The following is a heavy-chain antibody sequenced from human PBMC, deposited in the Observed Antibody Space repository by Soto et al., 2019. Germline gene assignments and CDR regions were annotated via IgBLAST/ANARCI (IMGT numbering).Heavy chain of an antibody. Sequence: TVKVSCKASGGTFSSYAISWVRQAPGQGLEWMGGIIPIFGTANYAQKFQGRVTITADESTSTAYMELSSLRSEDTAVYYCARGNRGYSGYDSSFDYWGQGTLVTVS. CDR2: IIPIFGTA. V-gene: IGHV1-69*13. D-gene: IGHD5-12*01. J-gene: IGHJ4*02. CDR1: GGTFSSYA. CDR3: ARGNRGYSGYDSSFDY.